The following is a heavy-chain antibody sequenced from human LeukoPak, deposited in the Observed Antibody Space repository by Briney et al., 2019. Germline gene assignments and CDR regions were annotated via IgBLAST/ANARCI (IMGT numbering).Heavy chain of an antibody. CDR3: ARRNPSCYGRQCYYYMDV. CDR2: ISYDGSNK. J-gene: IGHJ6*03. D-gene: IGHD2-2*01. CDR1: GFTFSSYA. V-gene: IGHV3-30-3*01. Sequence: GRSLRLSCAASGFTFSSYAMHWVRQAPGKGLEWVAVISYDGSNKYYAEFVKGRFTISRDNSKNTLYLQMNSLRAEDTAVYYCARRNPSCYGRQCYYYMDVWGGGTPVTVSS.